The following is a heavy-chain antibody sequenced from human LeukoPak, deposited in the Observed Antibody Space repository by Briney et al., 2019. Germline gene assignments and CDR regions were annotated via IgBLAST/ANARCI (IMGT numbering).Heavy chain of an antibody. J-gene: IGHJ4*02. CDR2: INSDGSST. V-gene: IGHV3-74*01. CDR3: ARAGAGDNWNDVSGSSIDY. D-gene: IGHD1-20*01. CDR1: GFTFSSYW. Sequence: GGSLRLSCAASGFTFSSYWMHWVRQAPGKGLVWVSRINSDGSSTSYADSVKGRFTISRDNAKDTLYLQMNSLRAEDTAVYYCARAGAGDNWNDVSGSSIDYWGQGTLVTVSS.